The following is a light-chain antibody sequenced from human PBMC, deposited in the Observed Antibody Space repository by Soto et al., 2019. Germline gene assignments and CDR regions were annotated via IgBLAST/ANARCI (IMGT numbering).Light chain of an antibody. CDR1: QSVLYSSNNKNY. Sequence: DIVMTQSPDSLAVSLGERATINCKSSQSVLYSSNNKNYLAWYQQKPGQPPKLLIYWASTRESRVPDRFSGSGSGTDFTLTISSLQAEDVAVYYCQQYYSTPHTFGGGTKVEIK. CDR2: WAS. CDR3: QQYYSTPHT. J-gene: IGKJ4*01. V-gene: IGKV4-1*01.